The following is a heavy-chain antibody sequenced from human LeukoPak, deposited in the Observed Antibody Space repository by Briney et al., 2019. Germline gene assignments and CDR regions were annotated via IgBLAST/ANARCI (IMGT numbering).Heavy chain of an antibody. CDR1: GGSFSGYY. J-gene: IGHJ3*02. Sequence: SETLSLTCAVYGGSFSGYYWSWIRQPPGKGLEWIGEINHSGSTNYNPSLKSRVTISVDTSKNQFSLKLSSVTAADTAVYYCARHGGTSGRSYRQDAFDIWGQGTMVTVSS. D-gene: IGHD3-10*01. CDR2: INHSGST. V-gene: IGHV4-34*01. CDR3: ARHGGTSGRSYRQDAFDI.